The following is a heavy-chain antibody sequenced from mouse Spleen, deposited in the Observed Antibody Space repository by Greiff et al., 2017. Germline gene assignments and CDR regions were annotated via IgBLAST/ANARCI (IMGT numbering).Heavy chain of an antibody. V-gene: IGHV1-80*01. Sequence: QVQLKQSGAELVKPGASVKISCKASGYAFSSYWMNWVKQRPGKGLEWIGQIYPGDGDTNYNGKFKGKATLTADKSSSTAYMQLSSLTSEDSAVYFCARGGDYYGSSYDAMDYWGQGTSVTVSS. CDR2: IYPGDGDT. D-gene: IGHD1-1*01. J-gene: IGHJ4*01. CDR3: ARGGDYYGSSYDAMDY. CDR1: GYAFSSYW.